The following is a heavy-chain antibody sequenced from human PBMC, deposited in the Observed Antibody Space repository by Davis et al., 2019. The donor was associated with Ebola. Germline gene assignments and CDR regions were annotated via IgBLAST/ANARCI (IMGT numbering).Heavy chain of an antibody. V-gene: IGHV3-73*01. CDR2: IRSKANSYAT. CDR1: GFTFSGSA. D-gene: IGHD6-19*01. J-gene: IGHJ4*02. Sequence: GESLKISCAASGFTFSGSAMYWVRQASGKGLEWVGRIRSKANSYATAYAASVKGRFTISRDDSKNTAYLQMNSLKTEDTAVYYCTMSAGIFDYWGQGTLVTVSS. CDR3: TMSAGIFDY.